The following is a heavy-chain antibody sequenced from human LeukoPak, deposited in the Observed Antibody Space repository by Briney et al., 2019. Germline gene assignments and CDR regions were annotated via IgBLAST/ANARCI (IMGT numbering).Heavy chain of an antibody. CDR3: ARGEYQNWFDP. CDR1: GGSFSGYY. D-gene: IGHD6-6*01. Sequence: SETLSLTCAVHGGSFSGYYWSWIRQPPGKGLEWIGEINHSGGTNYNPSLKSRVTISVDTSKNQFSLKLSSVTAADTAVYYCARGEYQNWFDPWGQGTLVTVSS. V-gene: IGHV4-34*01. CDR2: INHSGGT. J-gene: IGHJ5*02.